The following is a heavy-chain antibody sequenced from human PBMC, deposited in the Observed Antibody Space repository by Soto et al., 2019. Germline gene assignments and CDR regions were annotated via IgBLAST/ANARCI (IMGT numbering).Heavy chain of an antibody. J-gene: IGHJ3*02. CDR1: GYTFTGYY. D-gene: IGHD6-6*01. V-gene: IGHV1-2*04. CDR2: INPNSGGT. CDR3: ARSLAALDAFDI. Sequence: ASVKVSCKASGYTFTGYYIHWVRRAPGQGLEWMGWINPNSGGTNYAQKFQGWVTMTRDTSISTAYMELSRLRSDDTAVYYCARSLAALDAFDIWGQGTMVTVSS.